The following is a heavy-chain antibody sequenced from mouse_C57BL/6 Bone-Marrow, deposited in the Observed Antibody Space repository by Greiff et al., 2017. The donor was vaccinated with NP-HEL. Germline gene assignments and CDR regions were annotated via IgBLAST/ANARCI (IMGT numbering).Heavy chain of an antibody. CDR3: ARRRGSSGYPWFAY. J-gene: IGHJ3*01. V-gene: IGHV1-81*01. CDR2: IYPRSGNT. D-gene: IGHD3-2*02. Sequence: VQLQQSGAELARPGASVKLSCKASGYTFTSYGISWVKQRTGQGLEWIGEIYPRSGNTYYNEKFKGKATLTADKSSSTAYMELRSLTSEDSAVYFCARRRGSSGYPWFAYWGQGTLVTVSA. CDR1: GYTFTSYG.